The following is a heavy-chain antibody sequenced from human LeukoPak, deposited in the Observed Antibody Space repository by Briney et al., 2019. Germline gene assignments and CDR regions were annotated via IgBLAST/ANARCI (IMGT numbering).Heavy chain of an antibody. V-gene: IGHV3-74*01. CDR2: INRDGSRT. D-gene: IGHD4/OR15-4a*01. J-gene: IGHJ5*02. CDR1: GFTFSSNW. CDR3: ASEGGDYGDP. Sequence: GGSLRLSCAASGFTFSSNWMHWVRQVPGKGLVWVSRINRDGSRTDYADSVKGGFTISRDNAKNTLYLQMNSLRAEDTAVYYCASEGGDYGDPWGQGTLVTVSS.